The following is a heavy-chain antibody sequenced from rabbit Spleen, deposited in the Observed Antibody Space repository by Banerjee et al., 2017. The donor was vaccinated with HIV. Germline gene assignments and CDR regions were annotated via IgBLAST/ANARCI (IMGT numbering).Heavy chain of an antibody. Sequence: QSLEESGGGLVQPEGSLTLTCTASGFSFSSRYYMCWVRQAPGKGLKWIGCMNGGSDGAYYASWAKGRFTISSHNAQNTVSLQMNSLTAADTATYFCARDASSSGYYRGTRLDLWGPGTLVTVS. D-gene: IGHD1-1*01. CDR2: MNGGSDGA. V-gene: IGHV1S40*01. CDR1: GFSFSSRYY. J-gene: IGHJ3*01. CDR3: ARDASSSGYYRGTRLDL.